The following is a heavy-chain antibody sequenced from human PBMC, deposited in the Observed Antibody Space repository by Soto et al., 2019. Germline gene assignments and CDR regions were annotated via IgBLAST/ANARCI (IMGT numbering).Heavy chain of an antibody. J-gene: IGHJ6*02. CDR2: FDPEDGET. Sequence: ASVKVSCKVSGYTLTELSMHWVRQAPGKGLEWMGGFDPEDGETIYAQKFQGRVTMTEDTSTDTAYMELSSLRSEDTAVYYCARAVVVTATQGYYYYGMDVWGQGTTVTVSS. CDR3: ARAVVVTATQGYYYYGMDV. V-gene: IGHV1-24*01. CDR1: GYTLTELS. D-gene: IGHD2-21*02.